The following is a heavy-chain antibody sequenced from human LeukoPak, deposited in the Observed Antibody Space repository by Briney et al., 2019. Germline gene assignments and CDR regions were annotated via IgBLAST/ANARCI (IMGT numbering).Heavy chain of an antibody. Sequence: ASVKVSCKASGYTFTIYYIHWVRQAPGQGLEWMGLLNPSGGSTSYAQKFQGRVTMTRDTSTSTVYMELSSLRSDDTAVYYCARGAPTAAGLGRGYWGQGTLVTVSS. CDR1: GYTFTIYY. CDR3: ARGAPTAAGLGRGY. CDR2: LNPSGGST. J-gene: IGHJ4*02. V-gene: IGHV1-46*01. D-gene: IGHD6-13*01.